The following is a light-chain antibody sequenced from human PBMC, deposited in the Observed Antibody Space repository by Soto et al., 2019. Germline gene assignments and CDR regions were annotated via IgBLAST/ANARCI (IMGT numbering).Light chain of an antibody. CDR3: LQHDIYPLT. V-gene: IGKV3-11*01. Sequence: EVVLTQSPATLSLSPGDRAALSCKASQSIHNYLAWYQQKPGQAPRLLIYGASNRAAGIPTRFSGTGSGTDFTLTINSLEPEDFATYYCLQHDIYPLTFGGGTRVEI. CDR1: QSIHNY. CDR2: GAS. J-gene: IGKJ4*01.